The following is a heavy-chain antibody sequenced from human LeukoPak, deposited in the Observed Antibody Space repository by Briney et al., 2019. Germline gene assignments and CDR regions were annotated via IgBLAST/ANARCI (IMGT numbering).Heavy chain of an antibody. V-gene: IGHV4-38-2*02. CDR2: INHSGST. CDR1: GYSISSGYY. D-gene: IGHD3-9*01. J-gene: IGHJ3*02. CDR3: AREGRYSAAFEI. Sequence: TPSETLSLTCTVSGYSISSGYYWGWIRQPPGKGLEWIGEINHSGSTNYNPSLKSRVTISVDTSKNQFSLKLSSVTAADTAVYYCAREGRYSAAFEIWGQGTVVTVSS.